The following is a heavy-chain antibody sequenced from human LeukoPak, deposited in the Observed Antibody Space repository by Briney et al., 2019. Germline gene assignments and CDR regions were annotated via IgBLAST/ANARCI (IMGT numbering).Heavy chain of an antibody. D-gene: IGHD6-13*01. CDR3: ATGYSSNWYYIDY. CDR1: GDSISSYY. J-gene: IGHJ4*02. V-gene: IGHV4-59*01. Sequence: SETLSLTCTVSGDSISSYYWSWIRQPPGKGLEWIGYIYHSGSNNYNPSLKSRVTISADTSKDQFSLKLASVTAADAAVYYCATGYSSNWYYIDYWGQGTLVTVSS. CDR2: IYHSGSN.